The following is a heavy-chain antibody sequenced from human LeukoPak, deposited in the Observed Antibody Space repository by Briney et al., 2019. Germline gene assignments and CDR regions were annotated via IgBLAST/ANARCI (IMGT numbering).Heavy chain of an antibody. Sequence: SETLSLTCTVSGGSISSSSYYWGWIRQPPGKGLEWIGSIYYSGSTYYNPSLKSRVTISVDTSKNQFSLKLSSVTAADTAVYYCASGVFAHLRYWGQGTLVTVSS. CDR1: GGSISSSSYY. CDR3: ASGVFAHLRY. D-gene: IGHD3-3*01. J-gene: IGHJ4*02. V-gene: IGHV4-39*07. CDR2: IYYSGST.